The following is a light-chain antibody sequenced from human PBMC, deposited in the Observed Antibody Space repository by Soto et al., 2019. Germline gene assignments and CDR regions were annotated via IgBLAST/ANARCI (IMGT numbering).Light chain of an antibody. V-gene: IGKV3D-15*01. Sequence: EIVMTQSPGTLSVSTEEGATLSCRASQSVDRNLAWYQQKPGQAPRLLIYGASTRPTGIPDRFSSSGSGTEFSLTISSLQSEDFAVYYCQQYDSWPLTFGGGTKVEIK. CDR1: QSVDRN. CDR3: QQYDSWPLT. CDR2: GAS. J-gene: IGKJ4*01.